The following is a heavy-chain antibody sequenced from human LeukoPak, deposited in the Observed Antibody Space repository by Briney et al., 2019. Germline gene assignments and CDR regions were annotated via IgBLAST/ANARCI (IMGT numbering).Heavy chain of an antibody. J-gene: IGHJ4*02. CDR2: LKESGIEK. D-gene: IGHD3-3*01. CDR1: GFIFSRYS. Sequence: GGSLRLSCAGSGFIFSRYSMGWVRQAPGKGLEFVAHLKESGIEKEYVDSVEGRFTISRDNAENSLYLEMNSLRADDTALYFCERWRRAQSEFDYWGQGTQVTVSS. CDR3: ERWRRAQSEFDY. V-gene: IGHV3-7*01.